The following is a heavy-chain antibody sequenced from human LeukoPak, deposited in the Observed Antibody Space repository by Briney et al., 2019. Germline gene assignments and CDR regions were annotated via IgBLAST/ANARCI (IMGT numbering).Heavy chain of an antibody. Sequence: GGSLRLSCAASGFTFNTYDMHWVRQASGKGLEWVSSIGTVGDTYYAGSVKGRFTISRDNAKNSLYLQMNSLRAEDTAVYYCARDTDWYADWGQGTLVTVSS. CDR3: ARDTDWYAD. D-gene: IGHD3-9*01. J-gene: IGHJ4*02. V-gene: IGHV3-13*01. CDR1: GFTFNTYD. CDR2: IGTVGDT.